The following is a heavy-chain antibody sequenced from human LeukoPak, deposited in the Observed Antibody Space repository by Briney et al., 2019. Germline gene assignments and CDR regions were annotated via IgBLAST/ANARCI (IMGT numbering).Heavy chain of an antibody. J-gene: IGHJ4*02. D-gene: IGHD6-6*01. CDR2: FDPEDGET. V-gene: IGHV1-24*01. Sequence: ASVKVSCKVSGYTLTELSMHWVRQAPGKGLEWMGGFDPEDGETIYAQKFQGRVTMTEDTSTDTAYMELSSLRSEDTAVYYCATDLPYIAARRYFDYWGQGTLVTVSS. CDR1: GYTLTELS. CDR3: ATDLPYIAARRYFDY.